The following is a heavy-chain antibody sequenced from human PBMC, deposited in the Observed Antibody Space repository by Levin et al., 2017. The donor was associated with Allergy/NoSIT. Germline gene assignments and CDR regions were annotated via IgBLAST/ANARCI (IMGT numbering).Heavy chain of an antibody. J-gene: IGHJ6*02. CDR2: INTAGDT. D-gene: IGHD3-22*01. V-gene: IGHV3-13*01. CDR1: GFTFSSYV. CDR3: ARVKYSSSARDYYGMDV. Sequence: PGGSLRLSCAASGFTFSSYVMHWVRQATGKGLEWVSAINTAGDTYYPGSVKGRFTVSRENAKNSLYLQMNSLGVGDTAVYYCARVKYSSSARDYYGMDVWGQGTTVTVSS.